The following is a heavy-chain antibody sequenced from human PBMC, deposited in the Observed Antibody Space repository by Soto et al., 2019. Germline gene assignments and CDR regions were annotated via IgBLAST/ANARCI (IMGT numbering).Heavy chain of an antibody. Sequence: GGSLRRSCAASGFTFSSYAMSWVRQAPGKVLEWVSAISGSGGSTYYADSVKGRFTISRENSKNTLYLQMNSLRAEDTAVYYCSKVLGYCSGGICYVYFDYWGHGTLVTVSS. V-gene: IGHV3-23*01. J-gene: IGHJ4*01. D-gene: IGHD2-15*01. CDR3: SKVLGYCSGGICYVYFDY. CDR2: ISGSGGST. CDR1: GFTFSSYA.